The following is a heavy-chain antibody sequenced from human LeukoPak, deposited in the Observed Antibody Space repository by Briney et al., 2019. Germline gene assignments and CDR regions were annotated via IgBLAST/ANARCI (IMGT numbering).Heavy chain of an antibody. CDR3: ANPVRYGDAFDI. CDR1: GFTFRRYA. CDR2: TSASGGST. J-gene: IGHJ3*02. Sequence: GGTLRLSCAPSGFTFRRYAMSWGGEAPGKGVEWVSGTSASGGSTYYADSVEGRFTISRYNSKNTLYLQMNSLRAEDTAVYYCANPVRYGDAFDIWGQGTMVTVSS. D-gene: IGHD4-17*01. V-gene: IGHV3-23*01.